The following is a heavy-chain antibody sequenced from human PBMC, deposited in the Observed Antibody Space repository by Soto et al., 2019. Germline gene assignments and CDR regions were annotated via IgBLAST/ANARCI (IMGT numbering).Heavy chain of an antibody. CDR2: ISGSGGST. V-gene: IGHV3-23*01. CDR3: AKDRVDTAMVNYYYYGMDV. CDR1: GFTFSSYA. J-gene: IGHJ6*02. D-gene: IGHD5-18*01. Sequence: GGSLRLSCAASGFTFSSYAMSWVRQAPGEGLEWVSAISGSGGSTYYADSVKGRFTISRDNSKNTLYLQMNSLRAEDTAVYYCAKDRVDTAMVNYYYYGMDVWGQGTTVTVSS.